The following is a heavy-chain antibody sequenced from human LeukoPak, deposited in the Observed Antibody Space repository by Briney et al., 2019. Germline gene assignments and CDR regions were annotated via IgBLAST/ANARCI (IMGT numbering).Heavy chain of an antibody. D-gene: IGHD2-15*01. CDR2: ISYDGSNK. CDR3: ARGRGSPLQYFDY. V-gene: IGHV3-30*04. CDR1: GFTFSSYA. J-gene: IGHJ4*02. Sequence: GGSLRLSCAASGFTFSSYAMHWVRQAPGKGLEWVAVISYDGSNKYYADSVKGRFTISRDNSKNTLYLQMNSLRAEDTAVYYCARGRGSPLQYFDYWGQGTLVTVSS.